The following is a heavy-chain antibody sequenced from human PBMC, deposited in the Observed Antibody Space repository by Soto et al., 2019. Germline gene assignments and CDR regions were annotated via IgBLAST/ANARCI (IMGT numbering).Heavy chain of an antibody. CDR3: ARLGAAAGPPPNYFDY. CDR2: IYPGDSDT. Sequence: PGESLKISCKGSGYSFTSYWIGWVRQMPGKGLEWMGIIYPGDSDTRYSPSFQGQVTISADKSISTAYLQWSSLKASDTAMYYCARLGAAAGPPPNYFDYWGQGTLVTVSS. CDR1: GYSFTSYW. D-gene: IGHD6-13*01. J-gene: IGHJ4*02. V-gene: IGHV5-51*01.